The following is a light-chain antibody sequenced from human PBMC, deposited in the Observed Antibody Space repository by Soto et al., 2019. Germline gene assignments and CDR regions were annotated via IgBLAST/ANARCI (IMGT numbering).Light chain of an antibody. J-gene: IGKJ5*01. V-gene: IGKV1-12*01. CDR3: QQAASFPIT. Sequence: IQMTQSPSSASASGGDRVTITCMASQGIGSWLAWYQQKPGKAPNLLIYTVSSLQSGVPSRFSGSGSGTDFTLTISNLQTEDFATYYCQQAASFPITFGQGTRLDI. CDR2: TVS. CDR1: QGIGSW.